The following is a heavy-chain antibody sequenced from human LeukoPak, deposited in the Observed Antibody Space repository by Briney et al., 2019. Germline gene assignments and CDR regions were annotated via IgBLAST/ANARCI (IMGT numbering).Heavy chain of an antibody. J-gene: IGHJ4*02. D-gene: IGHD1-1*01. CDR1: GFTFSSYW. CDR3: ARDWGREGYDPLEFDY. V-gene: IGHV3-7*01. Sequence: GGSLRLSCAASGFTFSSYWMSWVRQAPGKGLEWVANIKQDGSEKYYVDSVKGRFTISRDNAKNSLYLQMNSPRAEDTVVYYCARDWGREGYDPLEFDYWGQGTLVTVSS. CDR2: IKQDGSEK.